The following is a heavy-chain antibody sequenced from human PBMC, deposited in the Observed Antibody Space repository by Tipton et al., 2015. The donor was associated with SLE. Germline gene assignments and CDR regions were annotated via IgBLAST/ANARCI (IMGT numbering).Heavy chain of an antibody. J-gene: IGHJ4*02. CDR1: GGSISSINNY. CDR3: ARHRGMVQGVIVPFEY. Sequence: TLSLTCTVSGGSISSINNYWGWIRQPPGKGLEWIGSIYYSGSTYYNPSLKSRVTVSADTSKNQFSLKLSSVTAADTAMYYCARHRGMVQGVIVPFEYWGQGTLVTVSP. D-gene: IGHD3-10*01. V-gene: IGHV4-39*07. CDR2: IYYSGST.